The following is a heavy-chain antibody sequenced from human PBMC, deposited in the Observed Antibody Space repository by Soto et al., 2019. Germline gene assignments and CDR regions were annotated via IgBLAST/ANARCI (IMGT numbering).Heavy chain of an antibody. V-gene: IGHV1-3*01. CDR2: INVGNGNT. D-gene: IGHD1-26*01. CDR3: ARGLGLYYFDY. Sequence: ASVKVSCKASGYTYISYSMHWVRQAPGQRLEWMGWINVGNGNTKYSQNFQGRVTINQDTSASTAYMELSSLTSEDTAVYYCARGLGLYYFDYWGQGTLVTVSS. J-gene: IGHJ4*02. CDR1: GYTYISYS.